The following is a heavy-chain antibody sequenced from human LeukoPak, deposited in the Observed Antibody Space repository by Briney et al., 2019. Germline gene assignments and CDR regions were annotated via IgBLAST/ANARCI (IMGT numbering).Heavy chain of an antibody. V-gene: IGHV1-8*01. CDR1: GYTFTSYD. CDR3: ARGGDCSSTSCYRGYWFDP. J-gene: IGHJ5*02. D-gene: IGHD2-2*02. Sequence: GASVKVSCKASGYTFTSYDINWVRQATGQGLAWMGWMNPNSGNTGYAQNFQGRVTMTRNTSISTAYMELSSLRSEDTAVYYCARGGDCSSTSCYRGYWFDPWGQGTLVTVSS. CDR2: MNPNSGNT.